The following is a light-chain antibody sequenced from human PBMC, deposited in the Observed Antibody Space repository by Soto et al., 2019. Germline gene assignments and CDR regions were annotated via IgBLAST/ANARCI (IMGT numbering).Light chain of an antibody. Sequence: EIVMTQSPATLSMSPGERATLSCRASQSVITNFAWYQQKPGLPPRLLIYGASTRTIGTPARLSGSGSGTEFTLTISSLQSEDFAIYYCQQYKNRPPWTVGQGTKVEIK. V-gene: IGKV3-15*01. CDR1: QSVITN. CDR3: QQYKNRPPWT. CDR2: GAS. J-gene: IGKJ1*01.